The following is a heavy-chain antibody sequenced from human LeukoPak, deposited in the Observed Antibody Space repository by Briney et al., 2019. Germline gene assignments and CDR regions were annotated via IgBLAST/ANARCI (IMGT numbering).Heavy chain of an antibody. CDR3: ARSRRTTWGISIAAQPFDY. D-gene: IGHD6-6*01. CDR2: TYYRSKWYN. V-gene: IGHV6-1*01. Sequence: TSQTLSLTCAISGDSVSSNSAAWNWIRQSPSRGLEWLGRTYYRSKWYNDYAVSVKSRITINPDTSKNQFSLQLNSVTPEDTAVYYCARSRRTTWGISIAAQPFDYWGQGTLVTVSS. CDR1: GDSVSSNSAA. J-gene: IGHJ4*02.